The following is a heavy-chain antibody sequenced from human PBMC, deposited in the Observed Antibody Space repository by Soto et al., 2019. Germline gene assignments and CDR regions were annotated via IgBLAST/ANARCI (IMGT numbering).Heavy chain of an antibody. CDR3: AKGEGVGLYGDYVGGMGY. CDR2: ISGSGGST. D-gene: IGHD4-17*01. V-gene: IGHV3-23*01. J-gene: IGHJ4*02. CDR1: GFTFSSYA. Sequence: GGSLRLSCAASGFTFSSYAMSWVRQAPGKGLEWVSAISGSGGSTYYADSVKGRFTISRDNSKNTLYLQMNSLRAEDTAVYYCAKGEGVGLYGDYVGGMGYWGQGTLVTVSS.